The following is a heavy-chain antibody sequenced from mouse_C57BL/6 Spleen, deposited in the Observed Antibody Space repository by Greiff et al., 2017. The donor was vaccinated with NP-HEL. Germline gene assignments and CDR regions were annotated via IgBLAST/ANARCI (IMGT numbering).Heavy chain of an antibody. J-gene: IGHJ1*03. CDR2: INPNNGGT. CDR3: AREVFYWYFDV. V-gene: IGHV1-18*01. CDR1: GYTFTDYN. Sequence: EVQLVESGPELVKPGASVKIPCKASGYTFTDYNMDWVKQSHGKSLEWIGDINPNNGGTIYNQKFKGNATLTVDKSSSTAYMELRSLTSEDTAVYYCAREVFYWYFDVWGTGTTVTVSS. D-gene: IGHD2-14*01.